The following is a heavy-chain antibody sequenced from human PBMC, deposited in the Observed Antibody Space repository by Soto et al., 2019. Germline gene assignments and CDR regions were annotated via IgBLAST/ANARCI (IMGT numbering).Heavy chain of an antibody. J-gene: IGHJ5*02. CDR2: INGDGTTT. CDR1: GFTFSDYW. CDR3: TRAPRNKGFDA. V-gene: IGHV3-74*01. Sequence: EGQLVESGGGSVQPGGSLRLSCAASGFTFSDYWMHWVRQVPGKGLVWVSCINGDGTTTRYADSVRGRFTISRDNAKNTWYVPVYGLRAEDTAVYYCTRAPRNKGFDAWGQGALVSVCS. D-gene: IGHD4-4*01.